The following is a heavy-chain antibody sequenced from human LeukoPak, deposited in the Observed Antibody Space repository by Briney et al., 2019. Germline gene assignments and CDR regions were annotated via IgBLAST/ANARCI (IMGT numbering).Heavy chain of an antibody. CDR2: IFPADSSI. Sequence: GESLKISCKGSGYSFATYWIGWVRQMPAQGLEWMGIIFPADSSITYSPSFQGQVTISADKSISTAYLQWSSLEASDTAIYYCARGRYFDYWGQGTLVTVSS. J-gene: IGHJ4*02. CDR1: GYSFATYW. V-gene: IGHV5-51*01. CDR3: ARGRYFDY.